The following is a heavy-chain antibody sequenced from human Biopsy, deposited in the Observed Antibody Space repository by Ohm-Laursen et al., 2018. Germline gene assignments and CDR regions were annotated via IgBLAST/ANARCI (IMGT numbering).Heavy chain of an antibody. Sequence: SVKVSCKVIGGTFSASGISWVRLAPGHGLEFVGGIIPIFQTTHYAQSFQGRVTIVADKSTSTAYMELSGLRSDDTAIYYCATVRGLVWFGELIAWGQGTLVTVSS. D-gene: IGHD3-10*01. CDR2: IIPIFQTT. CDR3: ATVRGLVWFGELIA. CDR1: GGTFSASG. J-gene: IGHJ5*02. V-gene: IGHV1-69*06.